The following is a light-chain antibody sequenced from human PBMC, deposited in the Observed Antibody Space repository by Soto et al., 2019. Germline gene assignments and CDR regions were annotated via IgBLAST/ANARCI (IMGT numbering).Light chain of an antibody. CDR3: QQYNSYSPWT. Sequence: DIQMTQSPSTLSASVGDRVTITCRAIQSISSWLAWYQQKPGKAPKLLIYDASSLESGVPSRFSGSGSGTEFTLTISSLQPDDVATYYCQQYNSYSPWTFGQGTKVDIK. V-gene: IGKV1-5*01. J-gene: IGKJ1*01. CDR2: DAS. CDR1: QSISSW.